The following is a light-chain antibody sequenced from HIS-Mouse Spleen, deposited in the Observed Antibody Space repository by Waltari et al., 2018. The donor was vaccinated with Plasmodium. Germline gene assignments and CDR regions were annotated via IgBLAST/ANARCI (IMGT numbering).Light chain of an antibody. V-gene: IGKV4-1*01. CDR3: QQYYSTPPYT. CDR2: WAS. Sequence: DIVMTQSPDSLAGSLGERTTNCKSSQSVLYSSNNKNYLAWYQQKPGQPPKLLIYWASTRESGVPDRFSGSGSGTDFTLTISSLQAEDVAVYYCQQYYSTPPYTFGQGTKLEIK. CDR1: QSVLYSSNNKNY. J-gene: IGKJ2*01.